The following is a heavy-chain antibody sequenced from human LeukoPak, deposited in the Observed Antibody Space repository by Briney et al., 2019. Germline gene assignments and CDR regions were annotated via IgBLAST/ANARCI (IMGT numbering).Heavy chain of an antibody. CDR3: AREDTAQGFDY. CDR2: ISAYNGNT. CDR1: GYTFTSYG. Sequence: ASVKVSCQASGYTFTSYGISWVRQAPGQGLEGMGWISAYNGNTNYAQKLQGRVTMTTDTSTSTAYMELRSLRSDDTAVYYCAREDTAQGFDYWGQGTLFTVSS. V-gene: IGHV1-18*01. D-gene: IGHD5-18*01. J-gene: IGHJ4*02.